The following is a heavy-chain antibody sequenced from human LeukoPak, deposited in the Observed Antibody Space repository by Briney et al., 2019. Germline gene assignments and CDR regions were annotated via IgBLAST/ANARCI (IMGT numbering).Heavy chain of an antibody. CDR2: INPSGGST. Sequence: GASVKVSCKASGYTFTIYYMHWVRQAPGQGLEWMGIINPSGGSTSYAQKFQGRVTMTRDTSTSTVYMELSSLRSEDTAVYYCAREITNYDFWSGQYGYYGMDVWGQGTTVTVSS. CDR1: GYTFTIYY. CDR3: AREITNYDFWSGQYGYYGMDV. J-gene: IGHJ6*02. D-gene: IGHD3-3*01. V-gene: IGHV1-46*01.